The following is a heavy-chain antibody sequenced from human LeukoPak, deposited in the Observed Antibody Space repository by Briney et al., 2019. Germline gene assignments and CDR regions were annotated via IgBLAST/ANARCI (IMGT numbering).Heavy chain of an antibody. CDR3: ARDSADYYGSGSYYKVYGMDV. V-gene: IGHV4-4*07. CDR1: GGSISSYY. J-gene: IGHJ6*02. D-gene: IGHD3-10*01. Sequence: PSETLSLTCTVCGGSISSYYWSWIRQPAGKGLEWIGRIYTSGSTNYNPSLKSRVTMSVDTSKNQFSLKLSSVTAADTAVYYCARDSADYYGSGSYYKVYGMDVWGQGTTVTVSS. CDR2: IYTSGST.